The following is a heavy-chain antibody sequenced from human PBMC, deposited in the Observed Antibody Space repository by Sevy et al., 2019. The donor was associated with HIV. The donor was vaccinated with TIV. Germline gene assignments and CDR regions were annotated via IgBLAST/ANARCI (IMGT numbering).Heavy chain of an antibody. V-gene: IGHV1-69*13. CDR3: ARARELLVPFDY. D-gene: IGHD2-8*02. CDR1: GGTFSSYA. J-gene: IGHJ4*02. Sequence: ASVKVSCKASGGTFSSYAISWVRQAPGQGLEWMGGIIPIFGTANYAQKFQGRVTITADESTSTAYIELSSLRSEDTAVYYCARARELLVPFDYWGQGTLVTVSS. CDR2: IIPIFGTA.